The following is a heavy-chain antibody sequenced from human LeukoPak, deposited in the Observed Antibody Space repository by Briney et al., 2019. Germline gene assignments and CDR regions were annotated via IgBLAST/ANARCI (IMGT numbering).Heavy chain of an antibody. V-gene: IGHV4-61*09. CDR3: AGERDTDYYDSSGFLYYYYYYMDV. CDR1: GGSLSSGSYF. J-gene: IGHJ6*03. D-gene: IGHD3-22*01. Sequence: SQTLSLTCTVSGGSLSSGSYFWSWIRQPAGKGLEWIGHIYTTGSTNYSPSLKSRVTISVDTSKNQFSLKLSSVTAARTAVYYCAGERDTDYYDSSGFLYYYYYYMDVWGKGTTVTISS. CDR2: IYTTGST.